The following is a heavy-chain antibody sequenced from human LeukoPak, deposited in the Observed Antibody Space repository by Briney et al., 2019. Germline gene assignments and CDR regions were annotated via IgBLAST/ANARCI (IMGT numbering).Heavy chain of an antibody. D-gene: IGHD3-22*01. V-gene: IGHV3-23*01. CDR3: AKDYYYDSSGLREGDAFDI. Sequence: GGSLRLSCAASGFTFSAYAMAWVRQAPGKGLEWVSTISGSGGTTYSADSVKGWFTISRDNSKNILYPQVNSLRAGDTAVYYCAKDYYYDSSGLREGDAFDIWGQGTMVTVSS. CDR1: GFTFSAYA. CDR2: ISGSGGTT. J-gene: IGHJ3*02.